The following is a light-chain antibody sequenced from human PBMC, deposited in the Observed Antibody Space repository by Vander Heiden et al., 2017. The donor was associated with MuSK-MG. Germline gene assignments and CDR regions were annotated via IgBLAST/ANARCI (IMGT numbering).Light chain of an antibody. CDR2: KAS. CDR3: QQYNSYSTWT. V-gene: IGKV1-5*03. CDR1: QSISSW. J-gene: IGKJ1*01. Sequence: IQMTQYPSTLSASVGDRVTITCRASQSISSWLAWYQQKPGKAPKLLIYKASSLESGVPSRFSGSGSGTEFTLTISSLQPDDFATYYCQQYNSYSTWTFGQGTKVEIK.